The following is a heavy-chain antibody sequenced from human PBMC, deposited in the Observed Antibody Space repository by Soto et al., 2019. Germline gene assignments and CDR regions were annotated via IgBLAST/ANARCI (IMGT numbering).Heavy chain of an antibody. J-gene: IGHJ6*02. CDR1: GYSFTSYW. CDR3: ARRIAAAGTYYYYGMDV. CDR2: IYPGDSDT. Sequence: GESLKISCKGSGYSFTSYWIGWVRQMPGKGLEWVGIIYPGDSDTRYSPSFQGQVTISADKSISTAYLQWSSLKASDTAMYYCARRIAAAGTYYYYGMDVWGQGTTVTVSS. V-gene: IGHV5-51*01. D-gene: IGHD6-13*01.